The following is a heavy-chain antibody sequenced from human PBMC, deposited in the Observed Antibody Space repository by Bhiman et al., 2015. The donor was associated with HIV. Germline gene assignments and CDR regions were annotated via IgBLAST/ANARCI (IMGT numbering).Heavy chain of an antibody. CDR2: IKQDGSEK. V-gene: IGHV3-7*05. D-gene: IGHD2-2*01. CDR3: ARDESYRKYALTAFDI. Sequence: EVQLVESGGGLVQPGGSLRLSCAVSGFTFNTYWMNWVRQAPGKGLEWVANIKQDGSEKYYVDSVKGRFTISRDNAKNSLYLQMNRLRAEDTAVYYCARDESYRKYALTAFDIWGQG. J-gene: IGHJ3*02. CDR1: GFTFNTYW.